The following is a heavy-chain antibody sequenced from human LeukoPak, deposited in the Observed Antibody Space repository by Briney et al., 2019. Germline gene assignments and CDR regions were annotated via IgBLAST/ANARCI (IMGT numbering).Heavy chain of an antibody. V-gene: IGHV4-34*01. Sequence: KPSETLSLTCAVNGGSFSGYYWSWIRQPPGKGLEWIGEINHSGSTNCNPSLKSRVTISLDMSKNQFSLRLSSVTAADTAVYYCARRGGSSGYYKSYYYMDVWGKGTTVTISS. CDR1: GGSFSGYY. CDR3: ARRGGSSGYYKSYYYMDV. D-gene: IGHD3-22*01. CDR2: INHSGST. J-gene: IGHJ6*03.